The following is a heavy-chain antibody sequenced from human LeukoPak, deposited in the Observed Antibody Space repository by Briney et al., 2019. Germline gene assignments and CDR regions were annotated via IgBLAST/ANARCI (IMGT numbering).Heavy chain of an antibody. CDR2: MHNCGST. CDR1: GGSICRYY. V-gene: IGHV4-59*08. J-gene: IGHJ6*02. CDR3: ARRASSSSWFYGMDV. D-gene: IGHD6-13*01. Sequence: SETLSLTCTVSGGSICRYYGSWIRQPPGKGLEGIGWIGCMHNCGSTSYNPSLESRVTISVDTSKNQLSLQLTSVTAADTAVYYCARRASSSSWFYGMDVWGQGPTVTVSS.